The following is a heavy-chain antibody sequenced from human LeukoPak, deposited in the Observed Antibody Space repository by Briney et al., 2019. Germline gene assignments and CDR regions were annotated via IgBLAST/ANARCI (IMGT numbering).Heavy chain of an antibody. CDR3: AKDQAAVVGTTRRKNAFDI. CDR2: IWYDGSNK. Sequence: PGGSLRLSCAASGFTFSNYGMHWVRQAPGKGLEWVAVIWYDGSNKYYADSVKGRFTISRDNSKNTLYLQMNSLRAEDTAVYYCAKDQAAVVGTTRRKNAFDIWGQGTMVTVSS. V-gene: IGHV3-33*06. D-gene: IGHD2-15*01. J-gene: IGHJ3*02. CDR1: GFTFSNYG.